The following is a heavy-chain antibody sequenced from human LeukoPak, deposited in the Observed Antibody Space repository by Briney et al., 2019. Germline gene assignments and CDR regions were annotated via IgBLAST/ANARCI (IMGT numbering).Heavy chain of an antibody. CDR1: GGSISSSSYY. J-gene: IGHJ5*02. D-gene: IGHD6-6*01. CDR2: INSDGSST. CDR3: ARDSSSSQWFDP. Sequence: ASETLSLTCTVSGGSISSSSYYWGWMRQPPGKGLVWVSRINSDGSSTSYADSVKGRFTISRDNAKNTLYLQMNSLRAEDTAVYYCARDSSSSQWFDPWGQGTLVTVSS. V-gene: IGHV3-74*01.